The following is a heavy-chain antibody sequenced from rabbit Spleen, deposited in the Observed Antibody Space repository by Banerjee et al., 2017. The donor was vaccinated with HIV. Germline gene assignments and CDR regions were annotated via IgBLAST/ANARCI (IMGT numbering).Heavy chain of an antibody. CDR1: GFDFSSYY. D-gene: IGHD7-1*01. J-gene: IGHJ4*01. V-gene: IGHV1S7*01. CDR2: IDPTFGIA. CDR3: ARDLYYVGYPGYGFNL. Sequence: QLKESGGGLVQPGGSLKGSCIASGFDFSSYYMSWVRQAPGKGLEWIGDIDPTFGIAVYAGWVKGRFAISSHNAQSTLYLQLNSLTAADTATYFCARDLYYVGYPGYGFNLWGQATLVTVS.